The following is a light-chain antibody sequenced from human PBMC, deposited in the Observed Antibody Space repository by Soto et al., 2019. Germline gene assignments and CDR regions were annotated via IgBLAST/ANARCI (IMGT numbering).Light chain of an antibody. CDR3: QQYGNSPIT. J-gene: IGKJ5*01. CDR1: ERIYSAY. CDR2: GTS. Sequence: EVVLTQSPGTLSLSRGERATLSWRFSERIYSAYLGWYQQKPGQAPRLLIYGTSSRATGIPDRFSGSGSGTDFTLTISRLEPEDFAVYYCQQYGNSPITFGQGTRLEIK. V-gene: IGKV3-20*01.